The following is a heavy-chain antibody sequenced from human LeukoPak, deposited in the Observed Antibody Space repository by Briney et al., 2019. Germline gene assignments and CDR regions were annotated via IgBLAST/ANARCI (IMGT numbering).Heavy chain of an antibody. D-gene: IGHD3-3*01. CDR3: ARGSRFGVVERDAFDI. V-gene: IGHV3-7*01. CDR2: ITKDGAEK. CDR1: ELTFSDYC. Sequence: PGGSLRLSCAASELTFSDYCMTWVRQGPGKGLEWVATITKDGAEKYYVDSVKGRFTISRDNAENSLFLQVNSLRAEDTAMYYCARGSRFGVVERDAFDIWGQGTMVTVSS. J-gene: IGHJ3*02.